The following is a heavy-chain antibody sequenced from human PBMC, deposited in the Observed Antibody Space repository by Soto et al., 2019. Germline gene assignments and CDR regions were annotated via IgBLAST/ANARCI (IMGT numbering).Heavy chain of an antibody. D-gene: IGHD1-26*01. V-gene: IGHV1-69*06. CDR1: GDTSSNYG. J-gene: IGHJ6*02. Sequence: SVKVSCKASGDTSSNYGVSWLRQAPGQGLEWMGGILPVFGTTTYARNFQGRITITADKSTSTVYMELTSLRSDDTATYYCARDPDEVVGTDYHYYGMDVWDQGATVTVSS. CDR2: ILPVFGTT. CDR3: ARDPDEVVGTDYHYYGMDV.